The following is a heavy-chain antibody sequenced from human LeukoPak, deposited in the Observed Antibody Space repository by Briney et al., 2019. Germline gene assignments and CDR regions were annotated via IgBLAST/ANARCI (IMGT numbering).Heavy chain of an antibody. J-gene: IGHJ4*02. CDR3: AKDRGIISDY. V-gene: IGHV3-23*01. CDR1: GFTFSSYS. D-gene: IGHD3-10*01. CDR2: ISGSGDST. Sequence: GGSLRLSCAVSGFTFSSYSMSWVRQAPGKGLEWVSAISGSGDSTYYADSVKGRFTISRDSSKNTLYLQMNSLRVEDTAVYYCAKDRGIISDYWGQGTLVTVSS.